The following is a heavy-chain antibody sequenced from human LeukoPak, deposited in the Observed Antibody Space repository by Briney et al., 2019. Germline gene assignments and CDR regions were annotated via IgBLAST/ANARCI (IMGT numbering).Heavy chain of an antibody. CDR1: GFTFSSYA. CDR2: ISYDGSNK. V-gene: IGHV3-30-3*01. D-gene: IGHD3-3*01. Sequence: GGSLRLSCAASGFTFSSYAMHWVRQAPGKGLEWVAVISYDGSNKYYADSVKGRFTISRDNSKNTLYLQMNSLRAEDTAVYYCARVKSYYDFWSGYHSFDYWGQGTLVTVSS. CDR3: ARVKSYYDFWSGYHSFDY. J-gene: IGHJ4*02.